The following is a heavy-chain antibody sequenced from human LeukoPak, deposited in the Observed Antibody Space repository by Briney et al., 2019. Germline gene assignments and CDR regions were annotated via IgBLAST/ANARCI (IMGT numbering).Heavy chain of an antibody. Sequence: SEPLSLTCTVSGGSISSSTYYWGRIRQPPGKGLEWVGSIYYSGSTYYNPSLKSRVTISVDTSKNQFSLKLSSVTAADTAVYYCARAIVGATRGFDPWGQGTLVTVSS. V-gene: IGHV4-39*01. CDR3: ARAIVGATRGFDP. D-gene: IGHD1-26*01. CDR2: IYYSGST. CDR1: GGSISSSTYY. J-gene: IGHJ5*02.